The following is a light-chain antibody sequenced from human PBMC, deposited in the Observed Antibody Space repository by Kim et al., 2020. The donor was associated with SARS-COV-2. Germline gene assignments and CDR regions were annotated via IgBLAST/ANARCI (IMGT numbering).Light chain of an antibody. V-gene: IGLV3-21*04. Sequence: SYELTQPPSVSVAPGKTARITCGGNNIGSKSVHWYQQKPGQAPVLVIYYDSDRPSGIPERFSGSNSGNTATLSISRVEAGDEADYYRQVWDRRSDHFYV. J-gene: IGLJ1*01. CDR3: QVWDRRSDHFYV. CDR2: YDS. CDR1: NIGSKS.